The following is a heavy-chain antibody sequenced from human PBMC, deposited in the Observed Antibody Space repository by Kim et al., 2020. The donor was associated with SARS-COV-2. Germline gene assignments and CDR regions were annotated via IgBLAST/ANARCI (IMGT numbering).Heavy chain of an antibody. CDR3: AKVYGSGSY. D-gene: IGHD3-10*01. Sequence: GSTYYADSVKGRFTISRDNAKNTLYLQMNSLRAEDTAVYYCAKVYGSGSYWGQGTLVTVSS. CDR2: GST. J-gene: IGHJ4*02. V-gene: IGHV3-23*01.